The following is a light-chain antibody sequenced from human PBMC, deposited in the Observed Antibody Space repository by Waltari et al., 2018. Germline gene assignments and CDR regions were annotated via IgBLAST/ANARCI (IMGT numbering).Light chain of an antibody. CDR2: EVN. CDR3: CSNVDTGTSVV. CDR1: NSDVGSYNL. V-gene: IGLV2-23*02. Sequence: QSALTQPASVSGSPGQSITISCTGTNSDVGSYNLVSWSQHHPGKAPKLIIYEVNKRPAGVANRFSGSKSGNTAALTISGLQAEDEADDYCCSNVDTGTSVVFGGGTKLAVL. J-gene: IGLJ2*01.